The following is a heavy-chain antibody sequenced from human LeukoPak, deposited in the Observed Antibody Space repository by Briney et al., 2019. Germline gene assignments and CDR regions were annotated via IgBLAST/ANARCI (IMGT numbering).Heavy chain of an antibody. D-gene: IGHD6-19*01. V-gene: IGHV4-39*07. CDR2: IYYSGST. CDR3: ARDQLPSIAVAGPFFDY. CDR1: GGSISSSSYY. Sequence: SETLSLTCTVSGGSISSSSYYWGWIRQPPGKGLEWIGSIYYSGSTYYNPSLKSRVTISVDTSKNQFSLKLSSVTAADTAVYYCARDQLPSIAVAGPFFDYWGQGTLVTVSS. J-gene: IGHJ4*02.